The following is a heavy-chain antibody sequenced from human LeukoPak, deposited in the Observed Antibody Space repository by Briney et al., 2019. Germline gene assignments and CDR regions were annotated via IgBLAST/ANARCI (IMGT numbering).Heavy chain of an antibody. Sequence: GGSLRLSCAASGFTFSAYSMNWVRQAPGKGLEWVSSISSDTSYIYYADSLKGRITISRDNAKNSLYLQMNSLRAEDTAVYYCARERPTKYYDILTGRHHPHYFDYWGQGTLVTVSS. D-gene: IGHD3-9*01. CDR1: GFTFSAYS. V-gene: IGHV3-21*01. CDR3: ARERPTKYYDILTGRHHPHYFDY. CDR2: ISSDTSYI. J-gene: IGHJ4*02.